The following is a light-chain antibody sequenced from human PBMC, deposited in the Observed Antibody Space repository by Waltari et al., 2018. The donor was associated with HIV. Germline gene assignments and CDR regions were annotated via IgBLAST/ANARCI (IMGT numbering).Light chain of an antibody. CDR1: SSNIGAGYA. CDR3: QSYDSSLSGSSV. CDR2: GNS. Sequence: QSVLTQPPSVSGAPGQRVTIPCPASSSNIGAGYAVHWHQQLPGTTPTLRIYGNSSRPSGVPDRFSGSKSGTSASLAITGLQAEDEADYYCQSYDSSLSGSSVFGTGTKVTVL. J-gene: IGLJ1*01. V-gene: IGLV1-40*01.